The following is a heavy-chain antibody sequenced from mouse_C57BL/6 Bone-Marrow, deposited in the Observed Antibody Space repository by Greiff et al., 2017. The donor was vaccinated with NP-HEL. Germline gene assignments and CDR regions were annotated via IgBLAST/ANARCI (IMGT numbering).Heavy chain of an antibody. Sequence: VKLVESGPELVKPGASVKLSCKASGYTFTSYDINWVKQRPGQGLEWIGRIYPRDGRTKYNEKLKGKATLTVDTSSSTAYMELHSLTSEDSAVYFCARGDYYYGSSLYYAMDYWGQGTSVTVSS. CDR3: ARGDYYYGSSLYYAMDY. V-gene: IGHV1-85*01. CDR1: GYTFTSYD. J-gene: IGHJ4*01. D-gene: IGHD1-1*01. CDR2: IYPRDGRT.